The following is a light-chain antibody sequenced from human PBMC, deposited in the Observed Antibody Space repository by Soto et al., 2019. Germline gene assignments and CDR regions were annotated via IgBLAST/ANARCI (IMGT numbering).Light chain of an antibody. J-gene: IGKJ1*01. V-gene: IGKV3-20*01. CDR2: GAS. Sequence: ENVLTQSPGTLSLSPGERATLSCRASQSVSSSYLAWYQQKPGQAPRLLIYGASSRATGIPDRFSGSGSGTDFTLTINSLEPEDFAVYYCQQYGSSPRTFGQGTKVEIK. CDR1: QSVSSSY. CDR3: QQYGSSPRT.